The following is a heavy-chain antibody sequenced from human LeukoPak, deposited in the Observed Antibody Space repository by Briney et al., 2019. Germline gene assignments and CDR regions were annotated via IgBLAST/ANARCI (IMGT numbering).Heavy chain of an antibody. D-gene: IGHD6-19*01. J-gene: IGHJ4*02. CDR2: IYYSGST. Sequence: PSETLSLTCTVSGGSISSYYWSWIRQPPGKGLEWIGYIYYSGSTNYNPSLKSRVTISVDTPKNQFSLKLSSVTAADTAVYYCARGIAVAGSDYWGQGTLVTVSS. V-gene: IGHV4-59*08. CDR3: ARGIAVAGSDY. CDR1: GGSISSYY.